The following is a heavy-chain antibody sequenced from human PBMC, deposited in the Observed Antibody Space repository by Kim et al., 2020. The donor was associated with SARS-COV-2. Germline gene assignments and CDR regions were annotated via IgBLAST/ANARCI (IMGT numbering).Heavy chain of an antibody. CDR2: TIPIFGTA. Sequence: SVKVSCKASGGTFRKYAISWVRQAPGQGLEWMGGTIPIFGTANYAQKFQGRVTISVDESTSTAYVELSSLRSDDTAVYYCASASRPYYYYYYGMDVWGQGTTVTVSS. D-gene: IGHD2-2*01. CDR1: GGTFRKYA. J-gene: IGHJ6*02. V-gene: IGHV1-69*13. CDR3: ASASRPYYYYYYGMDV.